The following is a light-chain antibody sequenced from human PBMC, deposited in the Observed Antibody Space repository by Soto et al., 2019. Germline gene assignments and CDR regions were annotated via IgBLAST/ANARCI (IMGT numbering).Light chain of an antibody. CDR3: SSYTSSNTFGVV. J-gene: IGLJ3*02. CDR1: SSDVGGYNY. CDR2: DVS. Sequence: QSALTQPASVSGSPGQSITISCTGTSSDVGGYNYVSWYQQHPGKAPKLMIYDVSSRPSGVSNRFSGSKSGNTASLTISGLQAEDEADYYCSSYTSSNTFGVVFGGGTKLTVL. V-gene: IGLV2-14*01.